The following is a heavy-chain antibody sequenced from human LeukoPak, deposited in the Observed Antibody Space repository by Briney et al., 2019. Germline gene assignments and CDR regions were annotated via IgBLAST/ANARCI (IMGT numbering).Heavy chain of an antibody. CDR3: AKKTYYYDTSNLGWFDP. CDR2: IKKDGSET. J-gene: IGHJ5*02. Sequence: PGGSLRLSCAAPGFTFSSFWMSWVRQAPGKGLEWVANIKKDGSETYYVDSVKGRFTISRDNAKNSLYLQMNSLRAEDTAWYYCAKKTYYYDTSNLGWFDPWGQGTLVTVSS. CDR1: GFTFSSFW. V-gene: IGHV3-7*05. D-gene: IGHD3-22*01.